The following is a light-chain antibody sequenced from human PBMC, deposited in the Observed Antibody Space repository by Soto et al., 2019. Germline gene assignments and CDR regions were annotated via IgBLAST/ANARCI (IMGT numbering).Light chain of an antibody. CDR1: QSVSSY. Sequence: EIVLTQSPATLSLSPGERDTISCRASQSVSSYLAWYQQKPGQAPRLLIYGASNRATGIPDRFSGSGSGTDFTLTISRLEPEDFAVYYCQQYGSSGTFGQGTKVDI. CDR3: QQYGSSGT. CDR2: GAS. V-gene: IGKV3-20*01. J-gene: IGKJ1*01.